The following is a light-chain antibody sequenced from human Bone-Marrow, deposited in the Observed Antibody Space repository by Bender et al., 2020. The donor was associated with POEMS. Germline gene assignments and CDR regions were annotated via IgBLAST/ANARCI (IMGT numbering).Light chain of an antibody. CDR2: DVN. V-gene: IGLV2-8*01. CDR3: SSYGGSSTFFYV. J-gene: IGLJ1*01. Sequence: QSALTQPPSASGSPGQSVTISCTGTSSDVGAYDYVSWYQQHPDKAPKLMIYDVNKRSPGVPDRFSASKSGNTASLTVSGLQAEDEADYYCSSYGGSSTFFYVFGTGTKVTVL. CDR1: SSDVGAYDY.